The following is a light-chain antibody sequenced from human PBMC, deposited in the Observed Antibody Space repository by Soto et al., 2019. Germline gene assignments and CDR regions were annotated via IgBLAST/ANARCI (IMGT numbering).Light chain of an antibody. V-gene: IGKV3-20*01. CDR2: GAS. J-gene: IGKJ1*01. Sequence: PGERATLSCRASQSVSSSYLAWYQQKPGQAPRLLIYGASSRATGIPDRFSGSGSGTDFTLTISRLEPEDFAVYYCQQYGSSPNTFGQGTKVDIK. CDR1: QSVSSSY. CDR3: QQYGSSPNT.